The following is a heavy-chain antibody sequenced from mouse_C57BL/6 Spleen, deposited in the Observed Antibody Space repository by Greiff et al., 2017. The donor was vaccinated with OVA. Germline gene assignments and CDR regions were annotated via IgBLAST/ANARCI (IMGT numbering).Heavy chain of an antibody. J-gene: IGHJ2*01. CDR1: GFTFSSYA. CDR2: ISDGGSYT. Sequence: EVKLVESGGGLVKPGGSLKLSCAASGFTFSSYAMSWVRQTPEKRLEWVATISDGGSYTYYPDNVKGRFTISRDNAKNNLYLQMSHLKSEDTARYYCAREDWDAIFDYWGQGTTLTVSS. V-gene: IGHV5-4*01. D-gene: IGHD4-1*01. CDR3: AREDWDAIFDY.